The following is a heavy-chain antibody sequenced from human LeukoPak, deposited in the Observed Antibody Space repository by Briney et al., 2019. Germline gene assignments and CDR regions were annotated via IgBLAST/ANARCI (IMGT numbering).Heavy chain of an antibody. D-gene: IGHD6-19*01. CDR2: TNPNSGNT. CDR3: ARVAGSIDY. Sequence: ASVKVSCKASGYTFTMYDINWVRQATGQGLEWMGWTNPNSGNTGYAQKFQGRVTMTRDTSTSTAYMELSSLRSEDTAVYYCARVAGSIDYWGQGTLVTVSS. CDR1: GYTFTMYD. V-gene: IGHV1-8*01. J-gene: IGHJ4*02.